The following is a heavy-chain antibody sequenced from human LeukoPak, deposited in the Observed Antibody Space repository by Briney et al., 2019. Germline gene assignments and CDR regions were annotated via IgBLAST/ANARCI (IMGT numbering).Heavy chain of an antibody. CDR1: GYTFTSYD. CDR2: MNPNSGNT. CDR3: ARGGYSYGYGNWFDP. Sequence: ASVKVSCKASGYTFTSYDINWVRQATGQGLEWMGWMNPNSGNTGYAQKFQGRVTVTRNTSITTAYMELSTLTSEDTAIYYCARGGYSYGYGNWFDPWGQGTLVTVSS. J-gene: IGHJ5*02. V-gene: IGHV1-8*02. D-gene: IGHD5-18*01.